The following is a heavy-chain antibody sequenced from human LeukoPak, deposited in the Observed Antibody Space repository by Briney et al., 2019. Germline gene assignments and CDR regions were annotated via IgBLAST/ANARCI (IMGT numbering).Heavy chain of an antibody. D-gene: IGHD6-6*01. V-gene: IGHV1-2*02. CDR1: GYTFTGYY. Sequence: ASVKVSCKASGYTFTGYYMHWVRQAPGQGLEWMGWINPNSGGTNYAQKFQGRVTMTRDTSISTAYMELSRLRSDDTAVYYCARDPGSSSDYYYMDVWGKGTTVTVSS. CDR3: ARDPGSSSDYYYMDV. J-gene: IGHJ6*03. CDR2: INPNSGGT.